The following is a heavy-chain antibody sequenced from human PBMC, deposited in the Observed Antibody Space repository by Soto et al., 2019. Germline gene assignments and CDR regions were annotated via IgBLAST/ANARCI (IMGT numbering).Heavy chain of an antibody. J-gene: IGHJ6*02. D-gene: IGHD6-19*01. CDR1: GFTFGDYA. V-gene: IGHV3-49*04. Sequence: PGGSLRLSCTASGFTFGDYAMSWVRQAPGKGLEWVGFIRSKAYGGTTEYAASVKGRFTISRDDSKSIAYLQMNSLKTEDTAVYYCTRENSSGWYEIRYYYYGMDVWGQGTTVTV. CDR3: TRENSSGWYEIRYYYYGMDV. CDR2: IRSKAYGGTT.